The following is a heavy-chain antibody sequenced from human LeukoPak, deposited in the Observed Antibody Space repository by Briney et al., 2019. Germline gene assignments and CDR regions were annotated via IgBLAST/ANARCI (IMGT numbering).Heavy chain of an antibody. CDR2: TQYSGSS. CDR1: GGSISSSGYF. V-gene: IGHV4-39*07. CDR3: ARVGVAAAGTSKYLFYYYMDV. J-gene: IGHJ6*03. D-gene: IGHD6-13*01. Sequence: RTSETLSLTCSISGGSISSSGYFWAWIRQPPEKGLEWIGSTQYSGSSDYNPSLKSRISISADTSKNQFSLTLRSVTAADTAIYYCARVGVAAAGTSKYLFYYYMDVWGRGTTVIVSS.